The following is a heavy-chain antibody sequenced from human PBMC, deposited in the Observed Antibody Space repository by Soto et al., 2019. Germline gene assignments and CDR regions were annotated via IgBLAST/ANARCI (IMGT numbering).Heavy chain of an antibody. V-gene: IGHV1-18*01. CDR2: ISAYNHYT. CDR3: ARVGPSREVPYPFEY. Sequence: ASGKVSCKASGYTFSTYGISWVRQAPGQGLEWMGWISAYNHYTNYAQKFRDRVTMTTDTSTNTAYMELRSLTSGDTAMYFCARVGPSREVPYPFEYWGQGTLVTVSS. J-gene: IGHJ4*02. D-gene: IGHD1-26*01. CDR1: GYTFSTYG.